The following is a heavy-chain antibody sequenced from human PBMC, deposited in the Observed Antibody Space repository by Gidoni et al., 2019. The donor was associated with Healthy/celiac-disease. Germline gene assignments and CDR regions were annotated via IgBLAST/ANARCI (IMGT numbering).Heavy chain of an antibody. CDR3: ARGLDYYGSGTFYNWFDP. CDR1: GFTFSSYA. Sequence: QVQLVESGGGVVQPGRSLRLSCAASGFTFSSYAMHWVRQAPGKGLEWVAVISYDGSNKYYADSVKGRFTISRDNSKNTLYLQMNSLRAEDTAVYYCARGLDYYGSGTFYNWFDPWGQGTLVTVSS. V-gene: IGHV3-30-3*01. CDR2: ISYDGSNK. D-gene: IGHD3-10*01. J-gene: IGHJ5*02.